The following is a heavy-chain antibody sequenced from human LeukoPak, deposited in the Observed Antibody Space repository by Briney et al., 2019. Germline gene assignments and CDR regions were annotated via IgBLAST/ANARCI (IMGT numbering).Heavy chain of an antibody. CDR1: EFSFSSCA. Sequence: TGGSLRLSCAASEFSFSSCAMSWVRQAPGKGLEWVATISDSGGSTYYADSVKGRFTISRDNSKNTLYLQMNSLRAEDTAVYYCARDWQLVPFDYWGQGTLVTVSS. D-gene: IGHD6-6*01. CDR2: ISDSGGST. J-gene: IGHJ4*02. CDR3: ARDWQLVPFDY. V-gene: IGHV3-23*01.